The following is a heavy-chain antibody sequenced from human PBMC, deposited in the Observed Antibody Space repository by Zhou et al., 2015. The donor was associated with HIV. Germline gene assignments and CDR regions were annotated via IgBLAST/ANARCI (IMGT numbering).Heavy chain of an antibody. Sequence: QVQLVQSGAEVKKPGSSVKVSCKASGGTLGNYGISWVRQAPGQGLEWMGGIIPIFGTSSFAQKFQGRVTMTRDTSISTAYMELSGLTSEDTAMYYCTRGRWEVPDAYWGQGTLVTVSP. V-gene: IGHV1-69*06. CDR2: IIPIFGTS. CDR1: GGTLGNYG. J-gene: IGHJ4*02. CDR3: TRGRWEVPDAY. D-gene: IGHD1-26*01.